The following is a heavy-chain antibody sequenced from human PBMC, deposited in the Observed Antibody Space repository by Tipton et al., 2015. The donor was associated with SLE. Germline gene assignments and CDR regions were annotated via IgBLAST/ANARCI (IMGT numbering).Heavy chain of an antibody. D-gene: IGHD2-15*01. J-gene: IGHJ4*02. V-gene: IGHV3-30*04. CDR1: GFTFGTYA. CDR3: ARDGYCSGVNCFPGAYFDY. Sequence: SLRLSCAASGFTFGTYAMYWVRQAPGKGLEWVAAISYDGTTESYADSVKGRFTISRDNSKNTLYLQMNSLRAEDTAVYYCARDGYCSGVNCFPGAYFDYWGQGALVTVSS. CDR2: ISYDGTTE.